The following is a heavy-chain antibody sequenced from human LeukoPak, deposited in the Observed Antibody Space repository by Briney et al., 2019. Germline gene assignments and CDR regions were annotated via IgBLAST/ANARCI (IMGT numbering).Heavy chain of an antibody. CDR3: ARVFEDFSFRREFFDY. D-gene: IGHD3-10*01. CDR2: INSDGSST. Sequence: PGGSLRLSCAASGFTFSSYAMHWVRQAPGKGLVWVSRINSDGSSTSYADSVKGRFTISRDNAKNTLYLQMNSLRAEDTAVYYCARVFEDFSFRREFFDYWGQGTLVTVSS. V-gene: IGHV3-74*01. J-gene: IGHJ4*02. CDR1: GFTFSSYA.